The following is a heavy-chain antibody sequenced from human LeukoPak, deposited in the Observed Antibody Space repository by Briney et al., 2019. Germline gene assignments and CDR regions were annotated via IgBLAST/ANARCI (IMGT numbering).Heavy chain of an antibody. Sequence: SGPTLVNPTQTLTLTCTFSGFSLSTSAVGVGWIRQPPGKALEWLALIYWDDDKRYSPSLKSRLTITKDTSKNQVVLAMSNMDPVDTATYYCAHRNPQSMAYYFDYWGQGTLVNVSS. CDR2: IYWDDDK. V-gene: IGHV2-5*02. D-gene: IGHD2/OR15-2a*01. CDR3: AHRNPQSMAYYFDY. CDR1: GFSLSTSAVG. J-gene: IGHJ4*02.